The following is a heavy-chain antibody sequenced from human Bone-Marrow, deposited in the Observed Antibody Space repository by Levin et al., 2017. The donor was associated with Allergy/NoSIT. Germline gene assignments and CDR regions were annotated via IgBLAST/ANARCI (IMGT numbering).Heavy chain of an antibody. Sequence: QSGGSLRLSCAASGFTFSSYAMHWVRQAPGKGLEWVAVISYDGSNKYYADSVKGRFTISRDNSKNTLYLQMNSLRAEDTAVYYCASSYSSSSDWFDPWGQGTLVTVSS. CDR1: GFTFSSYA. CDR3: ASSYSSSSDWFDP. J-gene: IGHJ5*02. V-gene: IGHV3-30*04. D-gene: IGHD6-6*01. CDR2: ISYDGSNK.